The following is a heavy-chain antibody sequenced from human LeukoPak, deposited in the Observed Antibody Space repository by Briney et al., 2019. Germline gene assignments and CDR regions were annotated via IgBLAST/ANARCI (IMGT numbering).Heavy chain of an antibody. CDR3: ARHSYGDYLGYYYYMDV. CDR1: GYRFTSYW. D-gene: IGHD4-17*01. CDR2: IYPGDSDT. Sequence: GESLKISCKGSGYRFTSYWIGWVRQMPGKGLEWMGIIYPGDSDTRYSPSFQGQVTISADKSISTANLQWSSLKASDTAMYYCARHSYGDYLGYYYYMDVWGKGTTVTVSS. J-gene: IGHJ6*03. V-gene: IGHV5-51*01.